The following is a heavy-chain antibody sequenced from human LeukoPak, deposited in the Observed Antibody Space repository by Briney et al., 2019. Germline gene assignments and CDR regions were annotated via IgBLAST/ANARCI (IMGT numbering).Heavy chain of an antibody. CDR1: GFTFTDYA. J-gene: IGHJ4*02. CDR3: ATDRERDPSVYYLV. Sequence: GGSLRLSCAASGFTFTDYAMSWVRQAPEKGLEWISTISDNGGETYYADSVKGRFAISRDNSKNTLFLQMNSLRAEDSAVYYCATDRERDPSVYYLVGGQGTLITVSS. CDR2: ISDNGGET. D-gene: IGHD3-22*01. V-gene: IGHV3-23*01.